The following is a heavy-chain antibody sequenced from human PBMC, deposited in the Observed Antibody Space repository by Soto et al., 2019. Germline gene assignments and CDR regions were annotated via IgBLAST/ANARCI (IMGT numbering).Heavy chain of an antibody. Sequence: QVQLQESGPGLVKPSETLSLTCTVSGGSISSYYWSWIRQPPGKGLEWIGYIYYSGSTNYNPSLKSRVTISVDTSKNQFSLKLSSVNAADTAVYYCARGRVILDVWGQGTTVTVSS. CDR2: IYYSGST. CDR3: ARGRVILDV. CDR1: GGSISSYY. V-gene: IGHV4-59*01. D-gene: IGHD2-21*01. J-gene: IGHJ6*02.